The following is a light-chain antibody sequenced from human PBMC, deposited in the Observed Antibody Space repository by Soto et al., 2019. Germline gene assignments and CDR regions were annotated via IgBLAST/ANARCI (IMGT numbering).Light chain of an antibody. CDR1: QSVSNNY. CDR2: DAS. Sequence: EIVLTQSPGTLSLSPGERATLSCRASQSVSNNYLAWYQQKPGQAPRLLIYDASNRATGIPARFSGSGSGTDFTLTISRLEPEDFAVYHCQQYSSSPLTFGGGTKVDIK. CDR3: QQYSSSPLT. V-gene: IGKV3-20*01. J-gene: IGKJ4*01.